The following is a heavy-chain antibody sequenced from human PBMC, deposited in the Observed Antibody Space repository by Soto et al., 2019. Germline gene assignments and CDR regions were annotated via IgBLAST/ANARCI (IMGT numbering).Heavy chain of an antibody. V-gene: IGHV3-9*01. CDR1: GFTFDDYA. Sequence: EVQLVESGGGLVQPGRSLRLSCAASGFTFDDYAMHWVRQAPGKGLEWVSGISWNSGSIGYADSVKGRFTISRDNAKNSLYLQMNSLRAEATALYYCAKDRGLVLSFDFVYWCQGTLVTVSS. D-gene: IGHD6-19*01. J-gene: IGHJ4*02. CDR3: AKDRGLVLSFDFVY. CDR2: ISWNSGSI.